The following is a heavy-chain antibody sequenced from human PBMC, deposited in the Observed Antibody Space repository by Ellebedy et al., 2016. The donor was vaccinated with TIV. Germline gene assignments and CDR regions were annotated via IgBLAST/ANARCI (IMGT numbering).Heavy chain of an antibody. CDR1: GGSISNSRYY. CDR3: ARDRGSVTFDS. V-gene: IGHV4-39*07. J-gene: IGHJ4*02. Sequence: MPSETLSLTCTVSGGSISNSRYYWGWIRQPPGKGLEWIGSIYHSGTTYYNPSLKSRVTISVDTSKDQLSLKLSSVTAADTAVYYCARDRGSVTFDSWGQGTLVTVSS. D-gene: IGHD1-26*01. CDR2: IYHSGTT.